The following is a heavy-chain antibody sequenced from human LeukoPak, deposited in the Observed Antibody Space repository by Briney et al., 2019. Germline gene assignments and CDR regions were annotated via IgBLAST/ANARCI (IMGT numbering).Heavy chain of an antibody. J-gene: IGHJ3*02. D-gene: IGHD3-22*01. CDR2: IYTSGST. V-gene: IGHV4-4*07. CDR1: GGSISSCY. Sequence: PSETLSLTCTVSGGSISSCYWSWIRQPAGKGLEWIGRIYTSGSTNYNPSLKSRVTISVDTSKNQFSLKLSSVTAADTAVYYCARDAFNWYYYDSSGYPIWGQGTMVTVSS. CDR3: ARDAFNWYYYDSSGYPI.